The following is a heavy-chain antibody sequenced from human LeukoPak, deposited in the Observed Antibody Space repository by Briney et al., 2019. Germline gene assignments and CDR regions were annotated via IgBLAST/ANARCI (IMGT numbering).Heavy chain of an antibody. CDR2: ISGSGGST. J-gene: IGHJ3*02. Sequence: GGSLRLSCAASGFTFSSYAMSWVRQAPGKGLEWVSAISGSGGSTYYADSVKGRFTISRDNSKNTLYLQMNSLRAEDTAVYYCARDRDSSGWRTTSPKTKGAFDIWGQGTMVTVSS. CDR1: GFTFSSYA. D-gene: IGHD6-19*01. V-gene: IGHV3-23*01. CDR3: ARDRDSSGWRTTSPKTKGAFDI.